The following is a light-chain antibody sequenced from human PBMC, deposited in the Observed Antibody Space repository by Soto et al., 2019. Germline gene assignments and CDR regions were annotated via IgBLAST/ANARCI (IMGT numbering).Light chain of an antibody. CDR1: HSVSSR. CDR3: QHDNNWPLT. Sequence: EIVLTQSPATLSVSPGETATLSCMASHSVSSRLAWYQQKPGQAPWLLIYGASPRATGLPARLSGSGPGTEFTLTISSMQSEDFAVYYCQHDNNWPLTFCGGTKVEIK. CDR2: GAS. V-gene: IGKV3-15*01. J-gene: IGKJ4*01.